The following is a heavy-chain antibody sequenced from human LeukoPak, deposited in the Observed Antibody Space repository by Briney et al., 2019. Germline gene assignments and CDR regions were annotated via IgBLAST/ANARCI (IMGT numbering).Heavy chain of an antibody. Sequence: SETLSLTCTVSGYSISSGYYWGWIRQPPGKGLEWIGYIYYSGSIYYNPSLKSRVTISVDTSKNQFSLKLSSVTAVDTAVYYCARNPGRVGATDYWYFDLWGRGTLVTVSS. CDR1: GYSISSGYY. CDR3: ARNPGRVGATDYWYFDL. CDR2: IYYSGSI. D-gene: IGHD1-26*01. V-gene: IGHV4-28*05. J-gene: IGHJ2*01.